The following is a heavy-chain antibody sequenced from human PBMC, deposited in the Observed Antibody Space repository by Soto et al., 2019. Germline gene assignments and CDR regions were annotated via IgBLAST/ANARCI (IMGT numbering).Heavy chain of an antibody. D-gene: IGHD2-21*02. Sequence: SVKVSCKASGGTFSSYAISWVRQAPGQGLEWMGGTIPIFGTANYAQKFQGRVTITADESTSTAYMELSSLRSEDTAVYYCARVPYCGGDCYSLGYYYYGMDVWGQGTTVTVSS. CDR3: ARVPYCGGDCYSLGYYYYGMDV. V-gene: IGHV1-69*13. CDR2: TIPIFGTA. CDR1: GGTFSSYA. J-gene: IGHJ6*02.